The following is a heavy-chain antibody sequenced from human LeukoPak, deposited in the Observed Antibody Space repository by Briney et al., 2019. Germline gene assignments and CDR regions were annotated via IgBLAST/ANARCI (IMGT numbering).Heavy chain of an antibody. CDR1: GGSISTYY. J-gene: IGHJ2*01. V-gene: IGHV4-59*01. Sequence: PSETLSLTCTVSGGSISTYYWSWIRQPPGKGLEWIGYIYYSGSTNYNPSLKSRVTISVDTSKNQFSLKLRSVTAADTAVYYCARAYYSRSYDYWYFDLWGRGTLVTVS. CDR3: ARAYYSRSYDYWYFDL. CDR2: IYYSGST. D-gene: IGHD6-13*01.